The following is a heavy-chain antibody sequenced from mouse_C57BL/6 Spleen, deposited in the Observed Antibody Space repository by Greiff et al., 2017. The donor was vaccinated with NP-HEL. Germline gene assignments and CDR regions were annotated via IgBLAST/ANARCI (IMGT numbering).Heavy chain of an antibody. J-gene: IGHJ4*01. D-gene: IGHD1-1*01. V-gene: IGHV5-6*01. CDR1: GFTFSSYG. Sequence: EVQRLESGGDLVKPGGSLKLSCAASGFTFSSYGMSWVRQTPDKRLEWVATISSGGSYTYYPDSVKGRFTISRDNAKNTLYLQMSSLKSEDTAMYYCARRRFTTVVAGAMDYWGQGTSVTVSS. CDR3: ARRRFTTVVAGAMDY. CDR2: ISSGGSYT.